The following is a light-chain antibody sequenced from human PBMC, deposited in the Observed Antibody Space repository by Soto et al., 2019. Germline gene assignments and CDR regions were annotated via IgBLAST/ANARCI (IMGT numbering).Light chain of an antibody. CDR3: AAWDDSLNGLV. V-gene: IGLV1-44*01. CDR1: SSNIGSNT. CDR2: NNN. Sequence: QSVLTQPPSASGTPGQRVTISCSGSSSNIGSNTVNWYQQLPGTAPKLLIYNNNQRPSGVPVRFSGSKSGTSASLAISGLQSEDEADYDCAAWDDSLNGLVFGTGTKLTVL. J-gene: IGLJ1*01.